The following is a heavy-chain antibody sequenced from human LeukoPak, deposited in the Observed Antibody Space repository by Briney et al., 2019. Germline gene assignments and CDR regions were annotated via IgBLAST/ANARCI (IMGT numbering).Heavy chain of an antibody. CDR2: ISYDGSNK. CDR1: GFTFSSYA. V-gene: IGHV3-30-3*01. CDR3: ARDRTVVTLYYFDY. D-gene: IGHD4-23*01. J-gene: IGHJ4*02. Sequence: GRSLRLSCAASGFTFSSYAMHWVRQAPGKGLEWVAVISYDGSNKYYADSVKGRFTISRDNSKNTLYLQMNSLRAEDTAVYYCARDRTVVTLYYFDYWGQGTLVIVSS.